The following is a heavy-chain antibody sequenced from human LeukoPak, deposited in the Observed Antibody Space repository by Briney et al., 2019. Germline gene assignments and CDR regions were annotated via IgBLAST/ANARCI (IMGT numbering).Heavy chain of an antibody. CDR3: ARASRAAMVTRYFDY. Sequence: GGSLRLSCAASGFTFSGYAMSWVRQAPGKGLEWVSAISGSGGSTYYADSVKGRFTISRDNAKNSLYLQMNSLRAEDTAVYYCARASRAAMVTRYFDYWGQGTLVTVSS. V-gene: IGHV3-23*01. CDR1: GFTFSGYA. CDR2: ISGSGGST. D-gene: IGHD5-18*01. J-gene: IGHJ4*02.